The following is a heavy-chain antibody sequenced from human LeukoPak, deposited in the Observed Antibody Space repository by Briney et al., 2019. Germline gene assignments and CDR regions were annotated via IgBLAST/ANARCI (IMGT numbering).Heavy chain of an antibody. V-gene: IGHV3-7*03. CDR1: GFTFSSYW. J-gene: IGHJ4*02. D-gene: IGHD6-13*01. Sequence: GGSLRLSCAASGFTFSSYWMTWVRQAPGKGLEWVANIRQDGDTKYYVDSVKGRFTIPRDNAMNSLYLQMNSLRAEDTAIYYCARSLPYGTTWYGRSDFWGQGTLVTVSS. CDR2: IRQDGDTK. CDR3: ARSLPYGTTWYGRSDF.